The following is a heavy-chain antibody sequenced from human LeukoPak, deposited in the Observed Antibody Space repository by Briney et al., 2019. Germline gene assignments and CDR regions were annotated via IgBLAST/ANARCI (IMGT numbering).Heavy chain of an antibody. V-gene: IGHV3-11*01. CDR3: ASSSGWNIGY. Sequence: PGGSLRLSCAASGFTFSDSSMSWIRQAPGKGLEWVSYISDVGSTKYYADSVKGRFTISRDNAKNSLYLQTNSLRAEDTAVYYCASSSGWNIGYWGQGTLVTVSP. D-gene: IGHD6-19*01. J-gene: IGHJ4*02. CDR1: GFTFSDSS. CDR2: ISDVGSTK.